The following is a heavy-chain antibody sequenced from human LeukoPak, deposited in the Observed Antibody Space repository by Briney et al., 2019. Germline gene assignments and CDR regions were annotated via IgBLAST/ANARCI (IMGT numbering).Heavy chain of an antibody. J-gene: IGHJ4*02. D-gene: IGHD6-13*01. Sequence: GGSLRLSCAASGFTFSSYSMNWVRQAPGKGLEWVSYISSSSSTIYYADSVKGRFTISRDNAKNSLYLQMNSLRAEDTAVYYCARDGYSSSWYSDYWGQGTLVTVSS. V-gene: IGHV3-48*04. CDR2: ISSSSSTI. CDR3: ARDGYSSSWYSDY. CDR1: GFTFSSYS.